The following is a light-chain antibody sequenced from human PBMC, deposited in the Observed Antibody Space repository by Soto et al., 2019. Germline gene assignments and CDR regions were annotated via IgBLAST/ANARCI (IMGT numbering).Light chain of an antibody. CDR1: QSVSSNY. CDR2: GAS. V-gene: IGKV3-20*01. J-gene: IGKJ5*01. CDR3: QQYGSSIT. Sequence: EIVLTQSPGSLPLSPGERATLSCRASQSVSSNYLAWYQQKPGQAPRLLMYGASRRATGIPDRFSGSGSGTDFTLTISRLEPEDFAVYYCQQYGSSITFGQGTRLEI.